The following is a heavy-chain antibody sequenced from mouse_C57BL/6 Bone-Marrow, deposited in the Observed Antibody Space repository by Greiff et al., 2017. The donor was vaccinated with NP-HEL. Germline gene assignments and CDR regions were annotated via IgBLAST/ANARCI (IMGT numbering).Heavy chain of an antibody. V-gene: IGHV1-59*01. CDR3: ARDYYGNYFDY. CDR2: IDPSDSYT. D-gene: IGHD2-1*01. Sequence: QVQLKQPGAELVRPGTSVKLSCKASGYTFTSYWMHWVKQRPGQGLEWIGVIDPSDSYTNYNQKFKGKATLTVDTSSSTAYMQLSSLTSEDSAVYYCARDYYGNYFDYWGQGTTLTVSS. J-gene: IGHJ2*01. CDR1: GYTFTSYW.